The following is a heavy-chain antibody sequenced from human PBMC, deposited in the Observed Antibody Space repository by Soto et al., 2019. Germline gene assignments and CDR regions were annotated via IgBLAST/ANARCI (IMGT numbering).Heavy chain of an antibody. D-gene: IGHD4-17*01. J-gene: IGHJ5*02. CDR1: GITLRNYA. CDR3: AKSPYGDYVQYNWLGP. V-gene: IGHV3-23*01. Sequence: PEGSLRLSCAASGITLRNYAMSWVRQAPGKGLEWVSIISGSGGTIYYADSVKGRIIISRDNSKTTLYLHMNSLRADDTPIYYCAKSPYGDYVQYNWLGPWGQGTLVTVSS. CDR2: ISGSGGTI.